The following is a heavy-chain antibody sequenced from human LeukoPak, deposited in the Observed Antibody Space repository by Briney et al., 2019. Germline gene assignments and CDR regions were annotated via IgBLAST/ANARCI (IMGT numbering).Heavy chain of an antibody. V-gene: IGHV3-48*02. CDR3: ARDEAYGFDT. CDR1: GFTFSTYS. CDR2: IRSGGTI. J-gene: IGHJ3*02. Sequence: PGGSLRLSCAASGFTFSTYSMNWVRQAPGKGLEWLSYIRSGGTINYADSVEGRLIISRDNAKNSLYLQMNSLRDEDTAVYYCARDEAYGFDTWGQGTMVTVSS.